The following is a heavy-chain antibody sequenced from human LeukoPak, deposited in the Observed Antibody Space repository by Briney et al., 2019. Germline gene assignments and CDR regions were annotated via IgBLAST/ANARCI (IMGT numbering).Heavy chain of an antibody. Sequence: SSVKVSCKASGGTFSSYAISWVRQAPGQGLEWMGGIIPIFGTANYAQKFQGRVTITADESTSTAYMELSSLRSEDTAVYYCAYYYDSSGYWIPGYHGMDVWGQGATVTVSS. CDR3: AYYYDSSGYWIPGYHGMDV. J-gene: IGHJ6*02. D-gene: IGHD3-22*01. V-gene: IGHV1-69*01. CDR1: GGTFSSYA. CDR2: IIPIFGTA.